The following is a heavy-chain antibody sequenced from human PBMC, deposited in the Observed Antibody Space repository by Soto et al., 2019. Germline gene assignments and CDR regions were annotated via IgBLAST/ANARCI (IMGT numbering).Heavy chain of an antibody. V-gene: IGHV4-59*13. Sequence: QVQLQESGPGLVKPSETLSLTCTVSGGSISDYYCTWIRQSPGKGLELIGNIYNSAITIYNPSVRSRDTISADTSKNQFSLRLSSATVADTAVYYCTMSIARIGGFDIGGQGTMVTVSS. CDR3: TMSIARIGGFDI. CDR1: GGSISDYY. CDR2: IYNSAIT. D-gene: IGHD6-13*01. J-gene: IGHJ3*02.